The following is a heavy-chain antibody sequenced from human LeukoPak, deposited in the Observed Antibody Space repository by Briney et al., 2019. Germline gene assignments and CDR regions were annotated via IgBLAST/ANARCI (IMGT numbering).Heavy chain of an antibody. D-gene: IGHD3-10*01. CDR2: IYSGGST. Sequence: GGSLRLSCAASGFTVSSNYMSWVRQAPGKGLEWVSVIYSGGSTYYADSVKGRFTISRDNSKNTLYLQMNSLRAEDTAVYYCARDLSYYGSGSPSDWGQGTLVTVSS. CDR3: ARDLSYYGSGSPSD. J-gene: IGHJ4*02. CDR1: GFTVSSNY. V-gene: IGHV3-66*01.